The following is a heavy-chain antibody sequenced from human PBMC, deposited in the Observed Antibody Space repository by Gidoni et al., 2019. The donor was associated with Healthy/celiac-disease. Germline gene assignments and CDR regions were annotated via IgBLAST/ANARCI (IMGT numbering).Heavy chain of an antibody. CDR1: GFTFDDYA. D-gene: IGHD3-10*01. J-gene: IGHJ4*02. Sequence: EVQLVESGGGLVQPGRSLRLSCAASGFTFDDYAMHWVRQAPGKGLEWVSGISWNSGSIGYADSVKGRFTISRDNAKNSLYLQMNSLRAEDTALYYCAKDGGRGVIRGYFDYWGQGTLVTVSS. CDR2: ISWNSGSI. V-gene: IGHV3-9*01. CDR3: AKDGGRGVIRGYFDY.